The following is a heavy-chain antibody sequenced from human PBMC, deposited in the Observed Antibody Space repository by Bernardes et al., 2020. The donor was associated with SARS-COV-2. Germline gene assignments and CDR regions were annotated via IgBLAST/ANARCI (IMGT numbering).Heavy chain of an antibody. Sequence: GGSLRLSCAASGFTFSNYAMNWVRQAPGKGLEWVSGFSDGGLSTYYADSVKGRFTISRDSSKNTLYLQMNSLRADDTAVYYCARDSYSSSSHYYHYGMDVWGQGTTVTVSS. V-gene: IGHV3-23*01. J-gene: IGHJ6*02. D-gene: IGHD6-6*01. CDR2: FSDGGLST. CDR3: ARDSYSSSSHYYHYGMDV. CDR1: GFTFSNYA.